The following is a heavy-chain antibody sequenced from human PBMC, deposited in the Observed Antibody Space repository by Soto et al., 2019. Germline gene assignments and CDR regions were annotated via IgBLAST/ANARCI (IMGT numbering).Heavy chain of an antibody. J-gene: IGHJ3*02. CDR2: INPSGGST. V-gene: IGHV1-46*03. Sequence: ASVKVSCKASGYTFTSYYMHWVRQAPGQGLEWMGIINPSGGSTSYAQKFQGRVTMTRDTSTSTVYMELSSLRSEDTAVYYCASIFYYDRSGSGAFDIWGQGTMVTVSS. D-gene: IGHD3-22*01. CDR1: GYTFTSYY. CDR3: ASIFYYDRSGSGAFDI.